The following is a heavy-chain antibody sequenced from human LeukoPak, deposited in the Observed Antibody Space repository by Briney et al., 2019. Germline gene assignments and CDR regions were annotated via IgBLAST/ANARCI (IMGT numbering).Heavy chain of an antibody. V-gene: IGHV1-46*01. CDR3: ARNSGSGLDH. CDR2: IDPSVGST. Sequence: GASVKVSCKASGYTFTAYYIQWVRQPPGQGLEWMGLIDPSVGSTSNVQKFQGRITMTRDTSTSTVFMELTSLTSEDTAVYYCARNSGSGLDHWGQGALVTVSS. CDR1: GYTFTAYY. D-gene: IGHD1-26*01. J-gene: IGHJ4*02.